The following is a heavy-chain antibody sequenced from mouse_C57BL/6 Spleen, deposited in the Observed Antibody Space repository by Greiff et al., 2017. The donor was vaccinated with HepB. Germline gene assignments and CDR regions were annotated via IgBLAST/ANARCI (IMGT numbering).Heavy chain of an antibody. CDR2: IWRGGST. CDR3: AKNKDYGKGWYFDV. V-gene: IGHV2-5*01. Sequence: VQLQESGPGLVQPSQSLSIPCTVSGFSLTSYGLHWVRQSPGKGLEWLGVIWRGGSTDYNAAFMSRLSITKDNSKSQVFFKMNSLQADDTAIYYCAKNKDYGKGWYFDVWGTGTTVTVSS. D-gene: IGHD1-1*01. CDR1: GFSLTSYG. J-gene: IGHJ1*03.